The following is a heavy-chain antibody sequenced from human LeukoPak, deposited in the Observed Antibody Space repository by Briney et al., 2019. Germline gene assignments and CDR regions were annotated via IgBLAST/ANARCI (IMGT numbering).Heavy chain of an antibody. CDR1: GYSFTSYW. D-gene: IGHD2-2*01. CDR3: ARPAVPAAIDYYYGMDV. V-gene: IGHV5-10-1*01. J-gene: IGHJ6*04. Sequence: GESLRISCKGSGYSFTSYWISWVRQMPGKGLEWMGSIDPSDSYTNYSPSFQGHVTISADKSISTAYLQWSSLKASDTAMYYCARPAVPAAIDYYYGMDVWGKGTTVTVSS. CDR2: IDPSDSYT.